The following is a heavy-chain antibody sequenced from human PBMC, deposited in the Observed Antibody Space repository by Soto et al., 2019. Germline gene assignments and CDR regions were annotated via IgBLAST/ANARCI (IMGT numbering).Heavy chain of an antibody. J-gene: IGHJ4*02. CDR2: IYHSGST. CDR3: SRVKASGVNLDS. Sequence: QVQLQESGPGLVKPSGTLSLTCAVSGGSISSSNWWSWVRQPPGKGLEWIGEIYHSGSTNYNPSLRSRVAIPVDKARIQFSLKLSSVTAADTAVYYCSRVKASGVNLDSWGQGSLVTVSS. V-gene: IGHV4-4*02. CDR1: GGSISSSNW. D-gene: IGHD3-10*01.